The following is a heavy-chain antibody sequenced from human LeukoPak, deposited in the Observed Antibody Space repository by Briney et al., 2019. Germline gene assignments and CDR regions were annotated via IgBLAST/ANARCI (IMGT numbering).Heavy chain of an antibody. CDR1: GFTFSSYA. J-gene: IGHJ4*02. CDR3: ARLHDRRHSFDY. Sequence: GASLRLSCAASGFTFSSYAMSWVRQAPGKGLEWVSAISRSGGSTYYADSVKGRFTISRDNSKNTLYLQMNSLRAEDTAVYYCARLHDRRHSFDYWGQGTLDTVSS. V-gene: IGHV3-23*01. CDR2: ISRSGGST. D-gene: IGHD3-22*01.